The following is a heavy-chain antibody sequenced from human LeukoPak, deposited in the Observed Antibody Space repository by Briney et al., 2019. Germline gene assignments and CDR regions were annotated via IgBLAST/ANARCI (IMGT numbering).Heavy chain of an antibody. CDR2: IYYSGST. CDR1: GGSISSGGYY. J-gene: IGHJ4*02. Sequence: SETLSLTCTVSGGSISSGGYYWSWIRQHPGTGLEWIGYIYYSGSTYYNPSLKSRVTISVDTSKNQFSLKLSSVTAADTAVYYCARSYYYDSSGYYSKPYYFDYWGQGTLVTVSS. V-gene: IGHV4-31*03. CDR3: ARSYYYDSSGYYSKPYYFDY. D-gene: IGHD3-22*01.